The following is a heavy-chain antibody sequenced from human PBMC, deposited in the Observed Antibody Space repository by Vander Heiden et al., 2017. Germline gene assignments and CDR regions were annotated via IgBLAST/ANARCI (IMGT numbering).Heavy chain of an antibody. D-gene: IGHD3-16*01. Sequence: QLQLQESGPGLVKPSETLSLTCTVAGGSISSISYYWGWIRQPPGKGLECSGSIYYSGSTYYNPSLKSRVTISVDTSKNQFSLKLSSVTAADTAVYYCARHYDYVWGSYYYYGMDVWGQGTTVTVSS. CDR2: IYYSGST. J-gene: IGHJ6*02. CDR1: GGSISSISYY. CDR3: ARHYDYVWGSYYYYGMDV. V-gene: IGHV4-39*01.